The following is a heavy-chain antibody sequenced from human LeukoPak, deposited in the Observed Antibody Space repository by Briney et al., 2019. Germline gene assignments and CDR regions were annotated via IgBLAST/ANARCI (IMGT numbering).Heavy chain of an antibody. CDR1: GGSISSSNL. Sequence: SETLSLTCAVSGGSISSSNLWSWVRQPPGKGLEWFGEIYHSGSTNYNQSLKSRVTISVDKSKNQFSLKPSSVTAADTAVYYCARHFEEVDPLDYWGQGTLVTVSS. V-gene: IGHV4-4*02. D-gene: IGHD3-9*01. CDR3: ARHFEEVDPLDY. CDR2: IYHSGST. J-gene: IGHJ4*02.